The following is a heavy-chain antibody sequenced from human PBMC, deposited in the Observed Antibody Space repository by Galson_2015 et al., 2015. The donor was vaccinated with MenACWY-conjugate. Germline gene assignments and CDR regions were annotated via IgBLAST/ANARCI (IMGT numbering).Heavy chain of an antibody. V-gene: IGHV3-74*01. Sequence: SLRLSCAASGFTFSTYWMHWVRQAPGKGLVWVSRINSDGRSTSYADSVKGRFTNSRDNAENTLYLQMNSLRAEDTAVYYCARLGGNYRTTSHFDYWGQGTLVTVSS. CDR1: GFTFSTYW. CDR3: ARLGGNYRTTSHFDY. D-gene: IGHD1-26*01. J-gene: IGHJ4*02. CDR2: INSDGRST.